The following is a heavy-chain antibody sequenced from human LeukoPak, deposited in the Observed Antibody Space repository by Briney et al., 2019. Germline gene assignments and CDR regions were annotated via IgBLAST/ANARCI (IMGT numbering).Heavy chain of an antibody. D-gene: IGHD3-22*01. V-gene: IGHV3-21*01. CDR2: ISSSSSYI. CDR1: GFTFSSYS. Sequence: GSLRLSCAASGFTFSSYSMNWVRQAPGKGLEWVSSISSSSSYIYYADSVKGRFTISRDNAKNSLYLHMNSLRAEDTAVYYCASESAPDSSGYYYENYWGQGTLVTVSS. J-gene: IGHJ4*02. CDR3: ASESAPDSSGYYYENY.